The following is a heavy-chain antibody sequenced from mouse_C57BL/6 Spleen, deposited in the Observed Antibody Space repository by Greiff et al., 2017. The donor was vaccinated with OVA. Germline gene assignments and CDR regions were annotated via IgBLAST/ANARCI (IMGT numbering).Heavy chain of an antibody. V-gene: IGHV7-1*01. CDR3: ARVYGSTYAMDY. J-gene: IGHJ4*01. CDR2: RRNKANDYTT. D-gene: IGHD1-1*01. Sequence: EVMLVESGGGLVQSGRSLRLSCATSGFTFSDFYMEWVRQAPGKGLEWIAARRNKANDYTTEYSASVKGRFIVSRDTSQSILYLQMNALRAEDTAIYYCARVYGSTYAMDYWGQGTSVTVSS. CDR1: GFTFSDFY.